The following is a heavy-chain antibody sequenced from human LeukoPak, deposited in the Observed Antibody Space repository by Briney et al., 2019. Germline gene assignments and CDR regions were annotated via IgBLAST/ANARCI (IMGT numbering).Heavy chain of an antibody. D-gene: IGHD3-22*01. CDR1: GGSISSSSYY. J-gene: IGHJ5*02. Sequence: SETLSLTCTVSGGSISSSSYYWGWIRQPPGKGLEWIGSIYYSGSTYYNPSLKSRVTISVDTSKNQFSLKLSSVTAADTAVYYCARQAWYYYDSSGFFDPWGQGTLVTVSS. CDR2: IYYSGST. CDR3: ARQAWYYYDSSGFFDP. V-gene: IGHV4-39*01.